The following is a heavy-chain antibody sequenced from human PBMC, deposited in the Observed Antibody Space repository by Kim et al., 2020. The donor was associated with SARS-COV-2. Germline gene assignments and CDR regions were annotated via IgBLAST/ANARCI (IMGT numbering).Heavy chain of an antibody. CDR2: INPSGGST. Sequence: ASVKVSCKASGYTFTSYYMHWVRQAPGQGLEWMGIINPSGGSTSYAQKFQGRVTMTRDTSTSTVYMELSSLRSEDTAVYYCARESPYEYCSGGSCYSDGFDPWGQGTLVTVSS. CDR3: ARESPYEYCSGGSCYSDGFDP. CDR1: GYTFTSYY. V-gene: IGHV1-46*01. D-gene: IGHD2-15*01. J-gene: IGHJ5*02.